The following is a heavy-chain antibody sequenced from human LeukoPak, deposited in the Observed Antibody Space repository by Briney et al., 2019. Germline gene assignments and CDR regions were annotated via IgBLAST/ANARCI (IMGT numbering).Heavy chain of an antibody. D-gene: IGHD6-13*01. J-gene: IGHJ4*02. CDR2: ISTYSGNT. V-gene: IGHV1-18*01. CDR1: GYSFSGYG. CDR3: ARVGAAPGHFDY. Sequence: ASVKVSCKASGYSFSGYGISWVRQAPGQGLEWIGWISTYSGNTNYAHNLQGRITVTTETSTSTAYMELRSLRSDDTAVYYCARVGAAPGHFDYWGQGTQLTVSS.